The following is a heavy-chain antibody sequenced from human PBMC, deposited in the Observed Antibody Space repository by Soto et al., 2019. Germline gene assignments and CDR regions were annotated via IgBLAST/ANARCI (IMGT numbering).Heavy chain of an antibody. D-gene: IGHD3-16*02. Sequence: SETLSLTCTVSGGSISSGGYYWSWIRQHPGKGLEWIGYIYYSGSTYYNPSLKSRVTISVDTSKNQFSLKLSSVTAADTAVYYCARDQRYDYVWGSYPNGMDVWGQGTTVTVSS. CDR3: ARDQRYDYVWGSYPNGMDV. CDR2: IYYSGST. J-gene: IGHJ6*02. CDR1: GGSISSGGYY. V-gene: IGHV4-31*03.